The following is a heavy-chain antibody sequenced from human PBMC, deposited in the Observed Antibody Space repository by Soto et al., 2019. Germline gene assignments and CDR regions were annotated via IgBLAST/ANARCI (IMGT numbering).Heavy chain of an antibody. CDR3: ARSKYSSGWYFDY. V-gene: IGHV4-34*01. Sequence: SETLSLTCAVYGGSFSGYYWSWIRQPPGKGLEWIGEINHSGSTNYNPSLKSRVTISVDTSKNQFSLKLSSVTAADTAVYYCARSKYSSGWYFDYWGQGTLVTVSS. D-gene: IGHD6-19*01. J-gene: IGHJ4*02. CDR2: INHSGST. CDR1: GGSFSGYY.